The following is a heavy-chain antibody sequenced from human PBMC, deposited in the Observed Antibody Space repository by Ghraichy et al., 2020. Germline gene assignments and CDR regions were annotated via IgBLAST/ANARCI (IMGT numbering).Heavy chain of an antibody. CDR1: GYTLTELS. D-gene: IGHD2-2*01. CDR3: ATGRVVPAAMRVYYYYYMDV. Sequence: ASVKVSCKVSGYTLTELSMHWVRQAPGKGLEWMGGFDPEDGETIYAQKFQGRVTMTEDTSTDTAYMELSSLRSEDTAVYYCATGRVVPAAMRVYYYYYMDVWGKGTTVTVSS. V-gene: IGHV1-24*01. J-gene: IGHJ6*03. CDR2: FDPEDGET.